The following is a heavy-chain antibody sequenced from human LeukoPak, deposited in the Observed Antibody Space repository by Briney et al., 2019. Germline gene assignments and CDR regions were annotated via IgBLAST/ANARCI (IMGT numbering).Heavy chain of an antibody. CDR2: INHSGST. CDR1: GGSFSGYY. V-gene: IGHV4-34*01. J-gene: IGHJ4*02. Sequence: SETLSLTCAVYGGSFSGYYCSWIRQPPGKGLEWIGEINHSGSTNYNPSLKSRVTISVDTSKNQFSLKLSSVTAADTAVYYCARGLEGSGRPFDYWGQGTLVTVSS. D-gene: IGHD6-19*01. CDR3: ARGLEGSGRPFDY.